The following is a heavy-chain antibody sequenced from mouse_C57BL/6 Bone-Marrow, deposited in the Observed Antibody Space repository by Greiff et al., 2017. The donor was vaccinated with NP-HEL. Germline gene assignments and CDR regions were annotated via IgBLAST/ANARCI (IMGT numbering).Heavy chain of an antibody. V-gene: IGHV5S21*01. D-gene: IGHD1-1*01. CDR3: ARDEGLLLRGAC. Sequence: EVKLVESGEGLVKPGGSLKLSCAASGFTFSSYAMSWVRQTPEKRLEWVAYISSGGDYTYYADTVKGRFTISRDNARTTLYLRMSSLKSEDIAMYYCARDEGLLLRGACWGQVTLVTASA. J-gene: IGHJ3*01. CDR1: GFTFSSYA. CDR2: ISSGGDYT.